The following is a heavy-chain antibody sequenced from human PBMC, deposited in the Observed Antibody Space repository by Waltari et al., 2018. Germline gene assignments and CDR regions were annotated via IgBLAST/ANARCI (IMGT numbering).Heavy chain of an antibody. CDR1: GYTLTDLS. Sequence: QVQLVQSGAAVKKPGASVKVSCKVSGYTLTDLSMHWVRQAPGKGLEWMGGCDPEDGETIYAQKCQGRVTMTEDTSTDTAYMELSRLRSEDTAVYYCATGGRDSTVVTPFDYWGQGTLVTVSS. CDR2: CDPEDGET. CDR3: ATGGRDSTVVTPFDY. J-gene: IGHJ4*02. D-gene: IGHD4-17*01. V-gene: IGHV1-24*01.